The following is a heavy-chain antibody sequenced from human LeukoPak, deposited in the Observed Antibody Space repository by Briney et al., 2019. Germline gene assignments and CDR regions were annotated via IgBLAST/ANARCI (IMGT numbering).Heavy chain of an antibody. Sequence: PGGPLRLSCAASGFTFSSYSMNWVRQAPGKGREGVSYISSSSSTIYYADSVKRRFTISRDNAKNSLYLQMNSLRDEDTAVYYCARDSVSTMVQGVEYDAFDIWGQGKMVTVSS. CDR3: ARDSVSTMVQGVEYDAFDI. CDR2: ISSSSSTI. V-gene: IGHV3-48*02. D-gene: IGHD3-10*01. J-gene: IGHJ3*02. CDR1: GFTFSSYS.